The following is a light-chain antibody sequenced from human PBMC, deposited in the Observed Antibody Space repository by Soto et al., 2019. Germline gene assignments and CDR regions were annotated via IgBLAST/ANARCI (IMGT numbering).Light chain of an antibody. Sequence: QSALTQPASVSGSPGQSITISCTGTTSDVGEYNYVSWYQQVPGKAPKVIIYEVSSRPAGVSTRFSGSKSGNTASLTISGLQAEDEADYYCSSYTSGTTYVFGTGTKVT. CDR2: EVS. CDR3: SSYTSGTTYV. J-gene: IGLJ1*01. CDR1: TSDVGEYNY. V-gene: IGLV2-14*01.